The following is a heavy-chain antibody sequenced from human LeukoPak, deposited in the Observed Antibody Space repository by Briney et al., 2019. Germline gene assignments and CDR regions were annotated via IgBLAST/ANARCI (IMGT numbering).Heavy chain of an antibody. Sequence: PSETLSLTCTAPGGSISSYYWNWIRQPPGKGLEWIGYIYTGGSTNYNPSLKSRVTMSVDTSNNQFSLRLSSVTAADTAVYYCARLPTDYMDVWGKGTTVTVSS. CDR3: ARLPTDYMDV. J-gene: IGHJ6*03. V-gene: IGHV4-4*09. CDR2: IYTGGST. CDR1: GGSISSYY.